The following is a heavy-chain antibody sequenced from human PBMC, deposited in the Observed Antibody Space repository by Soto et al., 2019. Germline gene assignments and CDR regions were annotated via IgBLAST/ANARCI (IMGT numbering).Heavy chain of an antibody. CDR2: IRAYNGNT. J-gene: IGHJ4*02. CDR1: GYTFTSYG. V-gene: IGHV1-18*01. CDR3: ATWTRTHFDEKTGSY. D-gene: IGHD3-9*01. Sequence: ASVKVSCRASGYTFTSYGISWVRQAPGQGLEWMGWIRAYNGNTNYAQKLQGRVTMTTDTSTSTAYMELRSLRSDDTAVYYCATWTRTHFDEKTGSYWGQGTLVTVSS.